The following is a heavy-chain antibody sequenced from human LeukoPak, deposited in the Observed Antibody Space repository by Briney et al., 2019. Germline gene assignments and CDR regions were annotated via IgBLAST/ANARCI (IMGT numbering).Heavy chain of an antibody. J-gene: IGHJ6*02. CDR1: GGSISSGGYY. CDR3: ARAGSYYYYYGMDV. Sequence: SGTLSLTCTVSGGSISSGGYYWSWIGQHPGKGLEWIGYIYYSGSTYYNPSLKSRVTISVDTSKNQFSLKLSSVTAADTAVYYCARAGSYYYYYGMDVWGQGTTVTVSS. V-gene: IGHV4-31*03. CDR2: IYYSGST.